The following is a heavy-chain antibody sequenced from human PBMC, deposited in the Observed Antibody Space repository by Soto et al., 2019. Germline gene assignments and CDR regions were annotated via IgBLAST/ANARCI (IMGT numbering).Heavy chain of an antibody. D-gene: IGHD3-3*01. J-gene: IGHJ6*02. CDR3: TAPGLWSASYRDFYYVMDV. Sequence: PGGSLRLSCAASGFTFSNAWMSWVRQAPGKGLEWVGRIKSKTDGGTTDYAAPVKGRFTISRDDSKNTLYLQMNSLKTEDTAVYYCTAPGLWSASYRDFYYVMDVWGQGTTVTSP. CDR2: IKSKTDGGTT. CDR1: GFTFSNAW. V-gene: IGHV3-15*01.